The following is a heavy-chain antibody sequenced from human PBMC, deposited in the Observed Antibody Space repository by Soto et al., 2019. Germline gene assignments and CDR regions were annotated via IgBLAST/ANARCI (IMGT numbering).Heavy chain of an antibody. V-gene: IGHV4-34*01. Sequence: QVQLQQWGAGLLKPSETLSLTCAVYGGSFSGYYWSWIRQPPGKGLEWIGEINHSGSTNYNPSLKSRVTISLDTSKNQLALKLSSVTAADTAVYYCATHLYCSGGSCYSISWFDPWGQGPLVTVSS. J-gene: IGHJ5*02. CDR2: INHSGST. CDR1: GGSFSGYY. CDR3: ATHLYCSGGSCYSISWFDP. D-gene: IGHD2-15*01.